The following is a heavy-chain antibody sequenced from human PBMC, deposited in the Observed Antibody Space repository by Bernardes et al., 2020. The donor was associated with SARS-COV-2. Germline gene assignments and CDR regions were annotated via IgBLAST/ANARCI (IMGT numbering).Heavy chain of an antibody. D-gene: IGHD3-22*01. CDR1: GGFIDTYY. CDR2: VYSSGST. CDR3: ARSGYFETSGYVPPGYYYFGMDV. Sequence: SETLSLTCTVSGGFIDTYYWSWIRQPAGKGLEWIGRVYSSGSTNYNPSLKGRVTMSADTSKNRVSLKLNSVTAADTAVYYCARSGYFETSGYVPPGYYYFGMDVWGQGTTVTVSS. J-gene: IGHJ6*02. V-gene: IGHV4-4*07.